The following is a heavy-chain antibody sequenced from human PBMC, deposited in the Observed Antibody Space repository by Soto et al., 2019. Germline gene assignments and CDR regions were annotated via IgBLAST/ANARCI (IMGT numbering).Heavy chain of an antibody. Sequence: EVQLVESGGGLVQPGGSLRLSCAASGFTFSNYWRNWVRQAPGKGLEWVANINEDGSENYFVDSAKGRFTISRDNAKNSLYLQMSSLRAEDTAVYYCARDLFDYWGQGTLVTVSS. CDR3: ARDLFDY. CDR1: GFTFSNYW. CDR2: INEDGSEN. V-gene: IGHV3-7*01. J-gene: IGHJ4*02.